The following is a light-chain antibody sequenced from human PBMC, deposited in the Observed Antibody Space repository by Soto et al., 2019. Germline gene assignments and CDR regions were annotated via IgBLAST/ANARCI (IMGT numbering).Light chain of an antibody. V-gene: IGKV3-20*01. J-gene: IGKJ1*01. Sequence: EIVLTHSPGTLSLSPCEGATLSCSASQSISSTYLTWYHQRPGQAPRLLIYDASRRATGIPDRFSGSGSGTDFSLTISRLEPEDFAVYYCQHYDSARWTFGQGTKVDIK. CDR3: QHYDSARWT. CDR2: DAS. CDR1: QSISSTY.